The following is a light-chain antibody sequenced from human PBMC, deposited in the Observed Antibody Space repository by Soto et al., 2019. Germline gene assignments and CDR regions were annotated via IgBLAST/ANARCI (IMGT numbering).Light chain of an antibody. CDR3: QQYNNWPPIT. CDR2: GAS. CDR1: QSVSSK. V-gene: IGKV3-15*01. J-gene: IGKJ5*01. Sequence: EIVMTQSPATLSVSPGERATHSCRASQSVSSKLAWYQQKPGQAPSLLIYGASTRATGISARFSGSGSGTEFTLTISSLQSEDFAVYYCQQYNNWPPITFGQGTRLEN.